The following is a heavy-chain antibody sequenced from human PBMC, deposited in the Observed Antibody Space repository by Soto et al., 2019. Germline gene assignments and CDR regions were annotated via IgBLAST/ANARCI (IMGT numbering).Heavy chain of an antibody. CDR3: ARVDSGFSGSHYIDNFNY. J-gene: IGHJ4*02. Sequence: GASVKVSCKASGYTFTSYGISWVRQAPGQGLEWMGWISAYNGNTNYAQKLQGRVTMTRDTSTSTVHMELSSLRSDDTAVYYCARVDSGFSGSHYIDNFNYWGQGALVTVSS. V-gene: IGHV1-18*01. CDR1: GYTFTSYG. CDR2: ISAYNGNT. D-gene: IGHD1-26*01.